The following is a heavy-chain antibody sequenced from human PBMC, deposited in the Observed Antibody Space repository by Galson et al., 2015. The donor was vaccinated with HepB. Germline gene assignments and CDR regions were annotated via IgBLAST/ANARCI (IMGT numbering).Heavy chain of an antibody. CDR2: MNPNSGNT. CDR3: TRVAVQKRGYTTEKYYGMDV. J-gene: IGHJ6*02. CDR1: GYTFTSYD. Sequence: SVKVSCKASGYTFTSYDINWVRQATGQGLEWMGWMNPNSGNTGYAQKFQGRVTMTRNTSISTAYMELSSLRSEDTAVYYCTRVAVQKRGYTTEKYYGMDVWGQGTTVTVSS. V-gene: IGHV1-8*01. D-gene: IGHD5-18*01.